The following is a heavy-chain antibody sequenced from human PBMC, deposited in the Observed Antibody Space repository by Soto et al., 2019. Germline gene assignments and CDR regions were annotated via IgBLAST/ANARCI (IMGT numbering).Heavy chain of an antibody. Sequence: GGSLRLSCAASGFTFSSYWMHWVRQAPGKGLVWVSRINSDGSSTSYADSVKGRFTISRDNAKNTLYLQMNSLRAEDTAVYYCAKPYDFWSGLSVWGQGTLVTVSS. V-gene: IGHV3-74*01. D-gene: IGHD3-3*01. CDR2: INSDGSST. CDR3: AKPYDFWSGLSV. J-gene: IGHJ4*02. CDR1: GFTFSSYW.